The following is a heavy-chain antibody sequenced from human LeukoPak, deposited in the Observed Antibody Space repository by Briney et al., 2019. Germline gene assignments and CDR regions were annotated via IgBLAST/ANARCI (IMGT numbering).Heavy chain of an antibody. V-gene: IGHV1-69*13. CDR2: IIPIFGTA. CDR3: ATDESVKVGATPGAFDI. CDR1: GGTFSSYA. Sequence: SVKVSCKASGGTFSSYAISWVRQAPGQGLEWMGGIIPIFGTANYAQNFQGRVTVTADESTSTAYMELSSLRSEDTAVYYCATDESVKVGATPGAFDIWGQGTMVTVSS. D-gene: IGHD1-26*01. J-gene: IGHJ3*02.